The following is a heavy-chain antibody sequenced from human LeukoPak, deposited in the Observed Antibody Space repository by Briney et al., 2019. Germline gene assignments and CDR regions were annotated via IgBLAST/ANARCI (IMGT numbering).Heavy chain of an antibody. CDR3: ARESGGADR. J-gene: IGHJ5*02. Sequence: KPSETLSLTCAVSGYSISSGYYWGWIRQPPGKGLEWIGSIYYSGSTIYNPSLKSRVTMSVDTSKNQFSLRLSSVTAADTAVYYCARESGGADRWGQGTLVTVSS. D-gene: IGHD1-26*01. CDR1: GYSISSGYY. V-gene: IGHV4-61*01. CDR2: IYYSGST.